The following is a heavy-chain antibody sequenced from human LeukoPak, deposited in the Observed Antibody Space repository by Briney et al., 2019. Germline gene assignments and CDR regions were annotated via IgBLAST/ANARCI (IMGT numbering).Heavy chain of an antibody. CDR1: GFTFSSYW. Sequence: PGGSLRLSCAASGFTFSSYWMTWVRQAPGRGLEWVANIKGDGSEKYYADSVRGQFTISRDNAKNSLYLQMNSLRAEDTAVYYCAMFGLVAAIDSWGQGTLVIVSS. CDR2: IKGDGSEK. J-gene: IGHJ4*02. D-gene: IGHD5-12*01. V-gene: IGHV3-7*02. CDR3: AMFGLVAAIDS.